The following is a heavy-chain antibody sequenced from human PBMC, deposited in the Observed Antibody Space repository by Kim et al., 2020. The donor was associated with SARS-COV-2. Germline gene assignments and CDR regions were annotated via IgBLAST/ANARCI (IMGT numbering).Heavy chain of an antibody. CDR3: AKALEWVSGYLDY. D-gene: IGHD1-26*01. V-gene: IGHV3-33*06. J-gene: IGHJ4*02. CDR1: GFTFSSYA. CDR2: IWYDGSNK. Sequence: GGSLRLSCAASGFTFSSYAMHWVRQAPGKGLEWVAVIWYDGSNKYYADSVKGRFTISRDNSKNTLYLQMNSLRAEDTAVYYCAKALEWVSGYLDYWGQGTLVTVSS.